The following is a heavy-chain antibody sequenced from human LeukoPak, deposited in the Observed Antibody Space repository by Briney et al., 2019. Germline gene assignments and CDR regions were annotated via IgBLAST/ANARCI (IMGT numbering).Heavy chain of an antibody. V-gene: IGHV3-21*01. D-gene: IGHD6-13*01. CDR2: ISSSSYI. Sequence: GGSLRLSCATFGFTFSTYSMNWVRQAPGKGLEWVSSISSSSYIYYADSVKGRFTISRDNAKNSLYLQMNSLRAEDTALYYCARSPRYSRLNRGWGQGTLVTVSS. J-gene: IGHJ4*02. CDR3: ARSPRYSRLNRG. CDR1: GFTFSTYS.